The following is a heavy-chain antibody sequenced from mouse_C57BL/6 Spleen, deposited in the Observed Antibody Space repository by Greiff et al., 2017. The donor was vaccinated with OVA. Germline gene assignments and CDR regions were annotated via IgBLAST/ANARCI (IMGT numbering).Heavy chain of an antibody. D-gene: IGHD1-1*01. CDR3: ARGTITTVVAPDY. V-gene: IGHV1-69*01. Sequence: QVQLQQPGAELVMPGASVKLSCKASGYTFTSYWMHWVKQRPGQGPEWIGEIDPSDSYTNYNQKFKGKSTLTVDKSSSTAYMQLSSLTSEDSAVYYCARGTITTVVAPDYWGQGTTLTVSS. CDR2: IDPSDSYT. J-gene: IGHJ2*01. CDR1: GYTFTSYW.